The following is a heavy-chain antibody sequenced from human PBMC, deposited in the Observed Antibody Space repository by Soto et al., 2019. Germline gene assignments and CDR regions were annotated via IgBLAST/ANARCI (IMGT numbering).Heavy chain of an antibody. J-gene: IGHJ4*02. D-gene: IGHD2-15*01. Sequence: SETLSLTCSVSFGSIASNSYHWGWIRQPPGKGLEWIGSISYTGTTYYIPSLKSRVTISADTSKKQFSLRLDSATAADTAVYYCARLVVVAPVANVWGQGALVTVSS. CDR1: FGSIASNSYH. CDR2: ISYTGTT. V-gene: IGHV4-39*01. CDR3: ARLVVVAPVANV.